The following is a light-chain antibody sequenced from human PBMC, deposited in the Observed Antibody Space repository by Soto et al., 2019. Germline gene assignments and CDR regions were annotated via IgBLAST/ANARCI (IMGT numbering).Light chain of an antibody. Sequence: EIVMTQSPSTLSVSPGERSTLSCMASQSVSSNLAWYQQKPGQAPRLLIYGASSRATGIPDRFSGSGSGTGFTLTISRLEPEDFAVYYCQQYGSSPRTFGQGTKVDIK. CDR3: QQYGSSPRT. CDR2: GAS. CDR1: QSVSSN. V-gene: IGKV3-20*01. J-gene: IGKJ1*01.